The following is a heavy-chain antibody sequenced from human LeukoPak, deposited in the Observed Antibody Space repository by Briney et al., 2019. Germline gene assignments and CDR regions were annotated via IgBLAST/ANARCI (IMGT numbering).Heavy chain of an antibody. D-gene: IGHD4-17*01. Sequence: GESLKISCKGSGYSFTSYWIGWVRQMSGKGLEWMGIIYPGDSDTRYSPSFQGQVTISADKSISTAYLQWSSLKASDTAVYYCARHGSTEFTQSAFDIWGQGTMVTVSS. CDR3: ARHGSTEFTQSAFDI. CDR1: GYSFTSYW. V-gene: IGHV5-51*01. CDR2: IYPGDSDT. J-gene: IGHJ3*02.